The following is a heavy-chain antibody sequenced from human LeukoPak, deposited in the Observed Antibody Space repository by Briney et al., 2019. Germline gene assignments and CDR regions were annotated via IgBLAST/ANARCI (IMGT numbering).Heavy chain of an antibody. V-gene: IGHV4-31*03. Sequence: SETLSLTCTVSGGSISSDGYYWRWIRQHPGKGLEWIGYIYYSGSTYYNPSLKSRVTISVDTSKNQFSLKLTSVTAADTAVYFCARDRHRHYFDFWGQGTLVTVSS. CDR3: ARDRHRHYFDF. CDR1: GGSISSDGYY. J-gene: IGHJ4*02. CDR2: IYYSGST.